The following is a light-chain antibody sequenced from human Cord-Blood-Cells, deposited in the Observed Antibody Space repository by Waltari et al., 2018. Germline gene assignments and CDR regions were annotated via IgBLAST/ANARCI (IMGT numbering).Light chain of an antibody. CDR2: YDS. Sequence: SYVLTQPPSVSVAPGKTARITCGGNNIGSKSVHCYQQKPGQAPVLVIYYDSDRPSGIPERFSGSNSGNTATLTISRVEAGDEADYYCQVWDSSSDQVFGGGTKLTVL. CDR1: NIGSKS. CDR3: QVWDSSSDQV. J-gene: IGLJ3*02. V-gene: IGLV3-21*04.